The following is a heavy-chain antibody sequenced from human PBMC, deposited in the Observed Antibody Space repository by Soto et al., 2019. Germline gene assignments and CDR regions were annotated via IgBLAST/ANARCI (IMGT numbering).Heavy chain of an antibody. D-gene: IGHD3-10*01. Sequence: EVQVVESGGGLVQPGGSLRLSCETSGFTFSSYSMNWVRQAPGKGLEWLAYFSGSSTTMDYADSVKGRFTISRDNAKNSVFLHMNSLRDEDTAVYYCARGERFGYFDYWGPGTLVTVSS. V-gene: IGHV3-48*02. CDR2: FSGSSTTM. CDR3: ARGERFGYFDY. J-gene: IGHJ4*02. CDR1: GFTFSSYS.